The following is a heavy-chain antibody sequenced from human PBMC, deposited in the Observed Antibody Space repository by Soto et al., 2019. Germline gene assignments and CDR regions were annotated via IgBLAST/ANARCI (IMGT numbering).Heavy chain of an antibody. CDR1: GYTLTELS. Sequence: ASVKVSCKVSGYTLTELSMHWVRHAPGKGLEWMGGFDPEDGETIYAQKFQGRVTMTEDTSTDTAYMELSSLRSEDTAVYYCATESGSYYQSNYYYYGMDVWGQGTTVTVSS. CDR2: FDPEDGET. V-gene: IGHV1-24*01. CDR3: ATESGSYYQSNYYYYGMDV. D-gene: IGHD1-26*01. J-gene: IGHJ6*02.